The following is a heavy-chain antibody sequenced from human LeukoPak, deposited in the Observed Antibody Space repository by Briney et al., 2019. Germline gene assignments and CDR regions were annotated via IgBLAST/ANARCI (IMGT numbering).Heavy chain of an antibody. Sequence: ASVKVSCKASGYTFTSCGISWVRQAPGQGLEWMGWISAYNGNTNYAQKLQGRVTMTTDTSTSTAYMELRSLRSDDTAVYYCARVVVVPAASSFDYWGQGTLVTVSS. CDR3: ARVVVVPAASSFDY. CDR1: GYTFTSCG. CDR2: ISAYNGNT. D-gene: IGHD2-2*01. J-gene: IGHJ4*02. V-gene: IGHV1-18*04.